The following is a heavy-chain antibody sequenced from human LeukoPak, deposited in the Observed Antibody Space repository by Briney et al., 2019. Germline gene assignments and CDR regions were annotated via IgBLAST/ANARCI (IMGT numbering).Heavy chain of an antibody. J-gene: IGHJ6*02. V-gene: IGHV3-11*01. CDR2: ISSSGSTK. CDR3: VKDLGSAITSALALDV. D-gene: IGHD2-15*01. CDR1: GFTFSGFY. Sequence: GGSLRLSCAASGFTFSGFYMTWIRQAPGKGLEWVSYISSSGSTKYYADSVKGRFTISRDNRKNLLHLQMNSLRPDDSAVYYCVKDLGSAITSALALDVWGQGTTVTVSS.